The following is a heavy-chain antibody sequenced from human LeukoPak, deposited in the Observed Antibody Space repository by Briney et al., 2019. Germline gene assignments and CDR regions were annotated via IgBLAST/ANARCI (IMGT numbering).Heavy chain of an antibody. D-gene: IGHD3-3*01. V-gene: IGHV1-18*01. Sequence: ASVKVSCKASGYTFTSYGISWVRQAPGQGLEWMGWISAYNGNTNYAQKLQGRVTMTTDTSTSTAYMELRSLRSDDTAVYYCARDGGYDFWSGYYYYFDYWGQGTLVTVSS. J-gene: IGHJ4*02. CDR3: ARDGGYDFWSGYYYYFDY. CDR2: ISAYNGNT. CDR1: GYTFTSYG.